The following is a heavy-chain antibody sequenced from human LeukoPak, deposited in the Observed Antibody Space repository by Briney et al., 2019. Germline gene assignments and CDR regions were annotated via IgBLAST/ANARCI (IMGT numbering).Heavy chain of an antibody. J-gene: IGHJ6*03. CDR1: GFTFSSYW. Sequence: HPGGSLRLSCAASGFTFSSYWMHWVRPAPGKGLVWVSRINSDGSSTSYADSVKGRFTISRDNAKNTLYLQMNSLRAEDTAVYYCARGRVFGDAHYYYYYYMDVWGKGTTVTISS. V-gene: IGHV3-74*01. D-gene: IGHD3-10*02. CDR2: INSDGSST. CDR3: ARGRVFGDAHYYYYYYMDV.